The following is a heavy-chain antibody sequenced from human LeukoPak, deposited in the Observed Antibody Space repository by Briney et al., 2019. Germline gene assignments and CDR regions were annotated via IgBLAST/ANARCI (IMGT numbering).Heavy chain of an antibody. D-gene: IGHD2-15*01. CDR1: GFTFSNYW. CDR3: ARDTPFFGEDCSGGSCYDY. J-gene: IGHJ4*02. Sequence: GGSLRLSCVTSGFTFSNYWMSWVRQAPGKGLEWVANIRLDGNEKNYVDSVKGRFTISRDNAKNSLYLQMNSLRAEDTAVYYCARDTPFFGEDCSGGSCYDYWGQGILVTVSS. CDR2: IRLDGNEK. V-gene: IGHV3-7*01.